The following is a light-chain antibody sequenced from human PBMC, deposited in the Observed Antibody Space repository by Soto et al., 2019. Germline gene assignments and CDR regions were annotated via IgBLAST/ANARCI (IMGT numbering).Light chain of an antibody. J-gene: IGKJ4*01. CDR3: MQALQNPLT. V-gene: IGKV2-28*01. CDR1: QSLLHSSGRNY. Sequence: DIVMTQSPLSLPVTPGEPASISCRSSQSLLHSSGRNYLHWYLQKPGQSPQLLIYLGSNRASGVPDRFSGGGSGTDVTLKISRVEAEDVGIYYCMQALQNPLTFGGGTKVDIK. CDR2: LGS.